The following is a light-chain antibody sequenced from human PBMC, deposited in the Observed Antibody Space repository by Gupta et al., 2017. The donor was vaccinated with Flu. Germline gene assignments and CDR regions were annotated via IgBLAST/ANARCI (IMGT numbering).Light chain of an antibody. CDR1: SGSVSSTYY. CDR2: STN. CDR3: VLYMGSGIWV. J-gene: IGLJ3*02. Sequence: TVTITCGVSSGSVSSTYYPSWYQQTPGQAPRTLVYSTNTRAAGVPDRFSGSILGNKAALTITGAQADEESDYYCVLYMGSGIWVFGGGTKLTVL. V-gene: IGLV8-61*01.